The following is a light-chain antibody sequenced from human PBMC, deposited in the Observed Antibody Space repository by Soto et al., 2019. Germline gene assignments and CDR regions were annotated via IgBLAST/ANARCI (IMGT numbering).Light chain of an antibody. J-gene: IGKJ5*01. Sequence: EIVLTQSPATLSLSPGERATLSCRASQRVSRHLAWYQQKPGQAPRLLIYDASTRATGIAARFSGSGSGTDFTLTISCLEPEDFAVYYCQQRTKWPITFGQGTRLEIK. V-gene: IGKV3-11*01. CDR3: QQRTKWPIT. CDR2: DAS. CDR1: QRVSRH.